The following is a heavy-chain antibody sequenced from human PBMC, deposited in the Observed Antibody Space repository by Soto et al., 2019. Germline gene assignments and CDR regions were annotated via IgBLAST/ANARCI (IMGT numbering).Heavy chain of an antibody. J-gene: IGHJ4*02. Sequence: EVQLVESGGGLVQPGGSLRLSCAGSGFTLSSNWMHWVRQAPGKGLVWVSRINSDGSSANYADYVMGRFTISRDNAKNTLYLQMNSLRAEDTAVYFCARGPTGWYGFDYWGQGTLVTVSS. CDR3: ARGPTGWYGFDY. CDR1: GFTLSSNW. D-gene: IGHD6-19*01. CDR2: INSDGSSA. V-gene: IGHV3-74*01.